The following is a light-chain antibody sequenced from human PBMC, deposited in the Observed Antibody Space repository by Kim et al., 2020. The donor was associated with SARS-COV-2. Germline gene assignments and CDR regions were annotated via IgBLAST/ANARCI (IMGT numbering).Light chain of an antibody. Sequence: VAPGQTATITCGGNYIGRMNVHWYQQKPGQAPVLVIYRDDNRPSGIPERFSGSNSGHTATLTINRAQGGDEADYYCQVWDGSTYVFGTGTKVTVL. CDR2: RDD. V-gene: IGLV3-9*01. CDR1: YIGRMN. J-gene: IGLJ1*01. CDR3: QVWDGSTYV.